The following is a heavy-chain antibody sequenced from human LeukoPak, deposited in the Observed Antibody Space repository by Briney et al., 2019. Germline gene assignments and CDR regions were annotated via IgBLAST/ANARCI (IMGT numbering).Heavy chain of an antibody. V-gene: IGHV4-39*01. Sequence: PSETLSLTCTVSGCSISSSSNYWGWIRQPPGKGLEWIGSIYYSGSTYYNPSLKSRVTISVDTSKNQLSLKLSSVTAADTAVYYCARLYVYIRSWGDYWGQGTLVTVSS. CDR3: ARLYVYIRSWGDY. CDR1: GCSISSSSNY. CDR2: IYYSGST. D-gene: IGHD6-13*01. J-gene: IGHJ4*02.